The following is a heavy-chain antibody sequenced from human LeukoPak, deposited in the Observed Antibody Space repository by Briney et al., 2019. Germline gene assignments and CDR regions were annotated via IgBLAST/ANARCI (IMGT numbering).Heavy chain of an antibody. CDR3: ASGWEGTDFYYGLGV. CDR1: GSALTDYP. D-gene: IGHD3/OR15-3a*01. CDR2: INPNNGDT. J-gene: IGHJ6*02. Sequence: EASVKVSCKASGSALTDYPLHWVRRAPGQGLEWMGLINPNNGDTVYAQKFHGRLTMTRDTSVSTAYMELRRLRSDDTATYYCASGWEGTDFYYGLGVWGQGATVTVSS. V-gene: IGHV1-2*02.